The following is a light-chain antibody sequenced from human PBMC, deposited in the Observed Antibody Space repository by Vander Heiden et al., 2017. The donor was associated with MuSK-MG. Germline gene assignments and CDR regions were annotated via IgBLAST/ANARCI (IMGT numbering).Light chain of an antibody. V-gene: IGKV3-15*01. CDR2: GAS. CDR3: QQYKMWPPYT. CDR1: QSVNNN. Sequence: EVVMTQSPATLSVSPGGRATLSCRASQSVNNNLAWYQHKPGQAPRLLIYGASTRATGVPGRFSGSGYGTDFTLTISGLQSEDFALYYCQQYKMWPPYTFGQGTKLEIK. J-gene: IGKJ2*01.